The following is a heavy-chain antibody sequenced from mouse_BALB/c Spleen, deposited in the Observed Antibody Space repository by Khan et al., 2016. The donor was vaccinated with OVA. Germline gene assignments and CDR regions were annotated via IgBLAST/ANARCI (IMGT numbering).Heavy chain of an antibody. CDR1: GYAFTNYL. D-gene: IGHD3-1*01. CDR3: TRGGFGGIAY. J-gene: IGHJ3*01. V-gene: IGHV1-54*01. Sequence: QVQLQQSGAELVRPGTSVKVSCKASGYAFTNYLIEWVKQRPGQGLEWIGVINPGSGGTNYNEKFKGKATLTADKSSNTTYMQLSSLTSDVSAVYGCTRGGFGGIAYWGQGTLVTVSA. CDR2: INPGSGGT.